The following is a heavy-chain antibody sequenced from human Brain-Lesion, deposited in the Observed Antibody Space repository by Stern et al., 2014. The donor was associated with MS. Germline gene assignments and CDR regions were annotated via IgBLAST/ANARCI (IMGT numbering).Heavy chain of an antibody. Sequence: VQLVESGPGRVKPSETLSLTCSVSGGSISFYYWSWIRQPAGKGLEWIGRIYSSGTTNFNPSFRSRVTMSVDTYKNQFPLSLTSMTAADTAVYYCARDGSTSSDFDYWGQGTLVTVSS. D-gene: IGHD6-6*01. CDR1: GGSISFYY. CDR3: ARDGSTSSDFDY. J-gene: IGHJ4*02. CDR2: IYSSGTT. V-gene: IGHV4-4*07.